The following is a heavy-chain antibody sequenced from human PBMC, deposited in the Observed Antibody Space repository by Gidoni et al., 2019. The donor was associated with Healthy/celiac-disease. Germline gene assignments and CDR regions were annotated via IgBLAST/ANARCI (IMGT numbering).Heavy chain of an antibody. CDR1: RFTFRNSW. CDR3: TTDPEIVVGPAAAGGDAFDI. V-gene: IGHV3-15*01. D-gene: IGHD2-2*01. CDR2: IKSKTVGGKT. Sequence: EVQLVESGGRLVNLGGSLRLSCAASRFTFRNSWMSWVRQAPGKGVEWVCLIKSKTVGGKTDYAAPVKGRFTISRDDSKNTLYLQMNSLKTENTAVYYCTTDPEIVVGPAAAGGDAFDIWGQGTMVTVSS. J-gene: IGHJ3*02.